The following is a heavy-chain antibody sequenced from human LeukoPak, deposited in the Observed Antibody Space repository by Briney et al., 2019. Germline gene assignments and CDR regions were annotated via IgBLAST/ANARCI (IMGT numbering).Heavy chain of an antibody. Sequence: GGSLRLSCAASGFIVSHNYMTWVRQAPGKGLEWISVIYFDGTTYYADSVKGRFTISRDQANNTLYLQMNTLRDEDTAVYYCARGPRYSFYWGQGTLVSVSS. J-gene: IGHJ4*02. D-gene: IGHD6-13*01. CDR1: GFIVSHNY. CDR3: ARGPRYSFY. CDR2: IYFDGTT. V-gene: IGHV3-53*01.